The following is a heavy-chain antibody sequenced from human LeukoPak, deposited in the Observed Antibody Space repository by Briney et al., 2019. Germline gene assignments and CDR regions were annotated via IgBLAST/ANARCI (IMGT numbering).Heavy chain of an antibody. CDR2: INPNSGGT. D-gene: IGHD6-19*01. Sequence: VASVKVSCKASGYTFTGYNMHWVRQAPGQGREWMGWINPNSGGTNYAQKFQGRVTMTRDTSISTAYMELSRLRSDDTAMYYCARDMTMAGEVPQYWGQGTLVTVSS. J-gene: IGHJ4*02. V-gene: IGHV1-2*02. CDR3: ARDMTMAGEVPQY. CDR1: GYTFTGYN.